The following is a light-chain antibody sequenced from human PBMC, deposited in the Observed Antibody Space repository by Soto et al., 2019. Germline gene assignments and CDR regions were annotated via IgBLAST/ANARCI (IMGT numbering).Light chain of an antibody. Sequence: DIQMTQSPSSLSASVGDRVTITCRASLSLSSHLNWYQQKIGKAPKLRIYAASSLQSGVPSRFSGSGSETYFTLSISVLQPEDFAAYYCQQTYNSPFTFGPGTNVNIK. CDR1: LSLSSH. J-gene: IGKJ3*01. CDR3: QQTYNSPFT. CDR2: AAS. V-gene: IGKV1-39*01.